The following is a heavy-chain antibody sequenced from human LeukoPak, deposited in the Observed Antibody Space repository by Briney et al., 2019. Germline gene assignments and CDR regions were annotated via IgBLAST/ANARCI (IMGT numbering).Heavy chain of an antibody. J-gene: IGHJ4*02. CDR3: VRSRQYGYSYD. D-gene: IGHD5-18*01. CDR2: INPHDFDT. Sequence: GESLKISCQASGYSFPTSWIGWVRQVPGEGLEWMGIINPHDFDTRYSPSFRGQVTISADKSITTAYLQWTSLTASDTAVHYCVRSRQYGYSYDWGQGTRVTVSS. CDR1: GYSFPTSW. V-gene: IGHV5-51*01.